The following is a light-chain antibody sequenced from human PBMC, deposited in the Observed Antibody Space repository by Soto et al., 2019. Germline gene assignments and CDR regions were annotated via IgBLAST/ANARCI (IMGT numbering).Light chain of an antibody. V-gene: IGKV1-5*03. CDR3: QQYNSYSPA. Sequence: DIQMTQSPSTLSGSVGDRVTITCRASQTISSWLAWYQQKPGKAPKLLIYKASTLKSGVPSRFSGSGSGTEFTLTISSLQPEDVATYYCQQYNSYSPAFGQGTTVDIK. CDR2: KAS. CDR1: QTISSW. J-gene: IGKJ1*01.